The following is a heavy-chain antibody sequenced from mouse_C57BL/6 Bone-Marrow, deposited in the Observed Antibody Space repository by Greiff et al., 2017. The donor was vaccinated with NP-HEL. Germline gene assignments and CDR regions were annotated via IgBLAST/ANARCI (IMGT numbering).Heavy chain of an antibody. CDR1: GYTFTSYW. D-gene: IGHD2-1*01. V-gene: IGHV1-7*01. CDR2: INPSSGYT. J-gene: IGHJ4*01. Sequence: QVHVKQSGAELAKPGASVKLSCKASGYTFTSYWMHWVKQRPGQGLEWIGYINPSSGYTKYNQKFKDKATLTADKSSSTAYMQLSSLTYEDSAVYYCAREDYGNYVDYYAMDYWGQGTSVTVSS. CDR3: AREDYGNYVDYYAMDY.